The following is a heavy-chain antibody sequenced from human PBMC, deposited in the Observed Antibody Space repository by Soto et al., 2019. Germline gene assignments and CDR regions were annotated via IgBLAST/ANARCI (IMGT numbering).Heavy chain of an antibody. CDR1: GGSISSGGYY. J-gene: IGHJ4*02. V-gene: IGHV4-31*03. D-gene: IGHD3-22*01. CDR2: IYYSGST. CDR3: ARPLAVYDSSGYYFAY. Sequence: ASETLSLTCTVSGGSISSGGYYWSWIRQHPGKGLEWIGYIYYSGSTYYNPSLKSRVTISVDTSKDQFSLKLSSVTAADTAVYYCARPLAVYDSSGYYFAYWGQGTLVTVSS.